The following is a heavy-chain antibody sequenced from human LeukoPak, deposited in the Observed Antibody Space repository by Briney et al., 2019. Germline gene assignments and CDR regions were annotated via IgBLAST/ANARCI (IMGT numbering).Heavy chain of an antibody. CDR2: MYYSGSS. CDR1: GGSISSGDYY. V-gene: IGHV4-30-4*01. D-gene: IGHD3-22*01. Sequence: PSQTLSLTCTVSGGSISSGDYYWSWIRQPPGKGLEWIAYMYYSGSSYYNPSLKSRVTMSADTSKNQLSLKLSSVTAADTAVYYCARPYYYDSRIDPWGQGILVTVS. CDR3: ARPYYYDSRIDP. J-gene: IGHJ5*02.